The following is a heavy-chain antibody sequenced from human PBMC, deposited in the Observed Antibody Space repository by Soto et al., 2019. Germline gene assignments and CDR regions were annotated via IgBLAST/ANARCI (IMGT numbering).Heavy chain of an antibody. CDR1: GFTFSSYG. Sequence: QVQLVESGGGVVQPGRSLRLSCAASGFTFSSYGMHWVRPAPGKGLEWVAMISYAGSNKYYADSVKGRFPISRDNSRGTLYLQMNSLRAEDTAVYYCANKYGGYPYWGKGTLVTVAS. J-gene: IGHJ4*02. CDR3: ANKYGGYPY. CDR2: ISYAGSNK. V-gene: IGHV3-30*18. D-gene: IGHD4-17*01.